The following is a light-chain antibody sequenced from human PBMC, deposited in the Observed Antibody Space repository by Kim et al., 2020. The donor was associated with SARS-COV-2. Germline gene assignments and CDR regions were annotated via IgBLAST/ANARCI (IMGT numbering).Light chain of an antibody. CDR3: QQYNNYPST. J-gene: IGKJ1*01. V-gene: IGKV1-5*01. CDR2: DAS. CDR1: QTISSW. Sequence: TSVGDRVTITCRASQTISSWLAWYQQKPGKAPKLLIYDASSLESGVPSRFSGSGSGTEFTLTISSLQPDDFATYYCQQYNNYPSTFGQGTQVDIK.